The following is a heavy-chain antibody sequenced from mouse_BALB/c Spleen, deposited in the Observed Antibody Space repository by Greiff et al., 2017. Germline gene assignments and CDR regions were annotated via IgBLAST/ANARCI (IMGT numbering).Heavy chain of an antibody. CDR2: IWGDGST. Sequence: QVQLKESGPGLVAPSQSLSLTCAVSGFSFTGYGVNWVRQPPGKGLEWLGMIWGDGSTDYNSALKSRLSISKDNSKSQVFLKMNSLQTDDTARYYCASHYYGSFDYWGQGTTLTVSS. CDR3: ASHYYGSFDY. CDR1: GFSFTGYG. J-gene: IGHJ2*01. D-gene: IGHD1-1*01. V-gene: IGHV2-6-7*01.